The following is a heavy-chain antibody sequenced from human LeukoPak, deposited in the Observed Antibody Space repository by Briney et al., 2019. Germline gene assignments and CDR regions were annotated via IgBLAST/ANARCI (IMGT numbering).Heavy chain of an antibody. CDR1: GFTFNNYG. D-gene: IGHD1-1*01. CDR2: IRYDGGDK. Sequence: GGSLRLSCAASGFTFNNYGIHWVRQAPGKGLEWVAFIRYDGGDKYYGDSVKGRFTISRDNSKNTVYLQMNSLRAEDTAVYYCAKPPTGSDAFDIWGQGTMVIVSS. J-gene: IGHJ3*02. V-gene: IGHV3-30*02. CDR3: AKPPTGSDAFDI.